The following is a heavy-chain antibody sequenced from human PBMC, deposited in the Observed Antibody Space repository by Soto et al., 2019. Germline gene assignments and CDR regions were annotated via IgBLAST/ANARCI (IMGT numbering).Heavy chain of an antibody. Sequence: SETLSLTCTVSGGSVSSGIYYWSWIRQPPGKGLEWIGYIYYSGSTNYNPSLKSRVTISVDTSKNQFSLKLSSVTAADTAVYYCARDRLAGGDAFDIWGQGTMVTVSS. CDR2: IYYSGST. CDR3: ARDRLAGGDAFDI. D-gene: IGHD6-19*01. V-gene: IGHV4-61*01. CDR1: GGSVSSGIYY. J-gene: IGHJ3*02.